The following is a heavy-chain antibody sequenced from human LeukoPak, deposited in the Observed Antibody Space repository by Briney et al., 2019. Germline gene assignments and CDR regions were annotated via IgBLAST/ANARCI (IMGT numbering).Heavy chain of an antibody. D-gene: IGHD3-10*01. CDR1: GDSVSSNSAA. Sequence: SQTLSLTCAISGDSVSSNSAAWNWIRQSPSRGLEWLGRTYYRSKWYNDYAVSVKSRITINPDTSKNQFSLQLNSVTPEDTAVYYCARASLTRYGSGSYYNPYYMDVWGKGTTVTISS. J-gene: IGHJ6*03. CDR3: ARASLTRYGSGSYYNPYYMDV. V-gene: IGHV6-1*01. CDR2: TYYRSKWYN.